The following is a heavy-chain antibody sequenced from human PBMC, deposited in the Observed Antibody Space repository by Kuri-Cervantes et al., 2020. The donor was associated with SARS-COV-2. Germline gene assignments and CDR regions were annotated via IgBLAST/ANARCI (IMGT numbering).Heavy chain of an antibody. CDR2: ISSSSSYI. CDR3: ARDGWLQFFDY. J-gene: IGHJ4*02. Sequence: GESLKISCAASGFTFSSYSMNWVRQAPGKGLEWVSSISSSSSYIYYADSVKGRFTISRDNAKNSVYLQMNSLRAEDTAVYYCARDGWLQFFDYWGQGTLVTVSS. V-gene: IGHV3-21*01. D-gene: IGHD5-24*01. CDR1: GFTFSSYS.